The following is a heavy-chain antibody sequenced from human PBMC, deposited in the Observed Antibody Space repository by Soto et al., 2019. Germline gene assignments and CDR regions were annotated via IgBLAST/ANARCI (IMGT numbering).Heavy chain of an antibody. CDR3: ARGGGRRYGSGSYYGFH. V-gene: IGHV1-69*12. J-gene: IGHJ4*02. CDR2: IIPIFGTA. CDR1: GGTFSSYA. D-gene: IGHD3-10*01. Sequence: QVQLVQSGAEVKKPGSSVKVSCKASGGTFSSYAISWVRQAPGQGLEWMGGIIPIFGTANYAQKFQGRVTITADESTSTAYMELSSLRSEDTAVYYCARGGGRRYGSGSYYGFHWGQGTLVTVSS.